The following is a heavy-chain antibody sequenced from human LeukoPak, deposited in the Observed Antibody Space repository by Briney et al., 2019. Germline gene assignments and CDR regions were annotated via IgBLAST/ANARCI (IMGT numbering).Heavy chain of an antibody. CDR2: INHSGST. CDR3: ARHARIRFLEDWFDP. Sequence: SETLSLTCAVYGGSFSGYYWSWIRQPPGKGLEWIGEINHSGSTNYNPSLKSRVTISVDTSKNQFSLKLSSVTAADTAVYYCARHARIRFLEDWFDPWGQGTLVTVSS. CDR1: GGSFSGYY. J-gene: IGHJ5*02. D-gene: IGHD3-3*01. V-gene: IGHV4-34*01.